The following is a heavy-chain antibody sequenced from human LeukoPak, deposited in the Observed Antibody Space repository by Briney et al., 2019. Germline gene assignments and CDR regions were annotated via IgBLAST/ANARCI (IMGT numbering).Heavy chain of an antibody. J-gene: IGHJ4*02. D-gene: IGHD6-19*01. CDR2: IQLDGANK. Sequence: GGSLRLSCAASGFTFSTSAMHWVRQAPGKGLEWVAFIQLDGANKYYADSVRGRFTVSRDNSKNTLYLQMNSLTVEETAVYYCSKGTGTTGWFIDYWGQGTLVTVSS. CDR3: SKGTGTTGWFIDY. CDR1: GFTFSTSA. V-gene: IGHV3-30*02.